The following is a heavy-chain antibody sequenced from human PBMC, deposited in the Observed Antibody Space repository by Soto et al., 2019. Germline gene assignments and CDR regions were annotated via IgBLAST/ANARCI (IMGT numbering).Heavy chain of an antibody. CDR3: VRDHEETGTKFRFSHYYGMDV. D-gene: IGHD1-7*01. Sequence: QVQLVQSGAEVKKPGSSVKVSCKASGGTFSSYAISWVRQAPGQGLEWMGGIIPIFGTANYAQKFQGRVTITADESTSTAYMELSSLRSEDTAVYYCVRDHEETGTKFRFSHYYGMDVWGQGTTVTVSS. V-gene: IGHV1-69*01. CDR1: GGTFSSYA. CDR2: IIPIFGTA. J-gene: IGHJ6*02.